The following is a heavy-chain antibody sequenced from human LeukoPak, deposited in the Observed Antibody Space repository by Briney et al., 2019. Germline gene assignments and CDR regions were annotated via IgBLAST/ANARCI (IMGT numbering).Heavy chain of an antibody. J-gene: IGHJ6*03. Sequence: GRSLRLSCAPSGFAFSHYGIHWVRQAPGKGLEWVSVIYSGGSTYYADSVKGRFTISRDNSKNTLYLQMNSLRAEDTAVYYCARDYSNYYYYYYMDVWGKGTTVTVSS. V-gene: IGHV3-53*01. CDR3: ARDYSNYYYYYYMDV. CDR2: IYSGGST. D-gene: IGHD4-11*01. CDR1: GFAFSHYG.